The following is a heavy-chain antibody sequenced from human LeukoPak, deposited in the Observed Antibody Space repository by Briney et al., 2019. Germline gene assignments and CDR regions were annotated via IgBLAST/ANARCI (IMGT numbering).Heavy chain of an antibody. CDR3: AKVVVYSSSEGAFDI. D-gene: IGHD6-6*01. J-gene: IGHJ3*02. Sequence: GGSLRLSCAASGFTFTSYSMNWVRQAPGKGLGWVSYISSSSSTIYYADSVKGRFTISRDNSKNTLYLQMNSLRAEDTAVYYCAKVVVYSSSEGAFDIWGQGTMVTVSS. CDR2: ISSSSSTI. V-gene: IGHV3-48*01. CDR1: GFTFTSYS.